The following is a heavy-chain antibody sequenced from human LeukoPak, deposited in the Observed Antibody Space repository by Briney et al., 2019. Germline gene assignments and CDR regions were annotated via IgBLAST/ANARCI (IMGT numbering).Heavy chain of an antibody. Sequence: SETLSLTCAVYGGSFSGYYWSWIRQPPGKGLEWIGEINQSGSTNYNPSLKSRVTISVDTSKNQFSLKLSSVTAADAAVYYCARGELVKVPAVNYYYYYMDVWGKGTTVTVSS. CDR1: GGSFSGYY. J-gene: IGHJ6*03. D-gene: IGHD2-2*01. CDR3: ARGELVKVPAVNYYYYYMDV. CDR2: INQSGST. V-gene: IGHV4-34*01.